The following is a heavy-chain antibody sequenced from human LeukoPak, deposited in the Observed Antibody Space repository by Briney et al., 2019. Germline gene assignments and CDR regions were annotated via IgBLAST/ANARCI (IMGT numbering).Heavy chain of an antibody. J-gene: IGHJ4*02. Sequence: SETLSLTCTVSGGTISRYYWSWIRQPPGKGLECIGYVSYSGRTNHNPSLKSRVTISADTSKNQFSLKLTSVTAADTAVYYCARHERGAENLDYWGQGTLVTVSS. D-gene: IGHD1-1*01. CDR3: ARHERGAENLDY. CDR2: VSYSGRT. CDR1: GGTISRYY. V-gene: IGHV4-59*08.